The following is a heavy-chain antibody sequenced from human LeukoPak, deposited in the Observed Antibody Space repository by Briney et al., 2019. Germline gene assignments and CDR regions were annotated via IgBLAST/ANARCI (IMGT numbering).Heavy chain of an antibody. Sequence: SETLSLTCTVSGGSISSYYWSWIRQPPGKGLEWIAYIFSSGDTNYNPSLRSRASISLDTSENLCSLRLSSVTAADTAVYYCARHVIYSGGYSYWFDPWGLGTLVTVSS. CDR2: IFSSGDT. CDR3: ARHVIYSGGYSYWFDP. J-gene: IGHJ5*02. D-gene: IGHD1-26*01. CDR1: GGSISSYY. V-gene: IGHV4-59*08.